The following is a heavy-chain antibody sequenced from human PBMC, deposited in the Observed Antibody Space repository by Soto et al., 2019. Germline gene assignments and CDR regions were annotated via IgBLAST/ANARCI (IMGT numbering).Heavy chain of an antibody. CDR3: ARSEGGDYGDSRKFDY. V-gene: IGHV1-18*01. CDR1: GYTFTSYG. Sequence: QVQLVPSGAEVKKPGASVTVSCKASGYTFTSYGISWVRQAPGQGLEWMGWISAYNGNTNYAQKLQGRVTMTTDTSTSTAYMELRSLRADDTAVYYCARSEGGDYGDSRKFDYWGQGTLVTVSS. CDR2: ISAYNGNT. J-gene: IGHJ4*02. D-gene: IGHD4-17*01.